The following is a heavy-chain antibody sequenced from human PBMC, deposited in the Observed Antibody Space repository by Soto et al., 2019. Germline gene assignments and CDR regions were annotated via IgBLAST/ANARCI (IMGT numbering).Heavy chain of an antibody. CDR3: ARGAVVDVLPAFKREVDP. V-gene: IGHV4-30-4*01. Sequence: QVQLQESGPELVKPLQTLSLTCTVSGDSINYGDDFWAWIRQSPGKGLEWIGYIYFTGSTYYNPSLRSRLNISMDKSKNQFSLRLNSVTVTDTAVYFCARGAVVDVLPAFKREVDPWGQGILVTVSA. CDR1: GDSINYGDDF. J-gene: IGHJ5*02. D-gene: IGHD2-15*01. CDR2: IYFTGST.